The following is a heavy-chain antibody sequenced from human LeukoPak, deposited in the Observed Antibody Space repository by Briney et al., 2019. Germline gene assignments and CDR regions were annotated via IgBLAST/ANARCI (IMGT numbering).Heavy chain of an antibody. J-gene: IGHJ4*02. D-gene: IGHD5-24*01. V-gene: IGHV1-24*01. Sequence: ASVKVSCKAPGYTLSELSIHWVRQPSGKGLEWMGAFDPEDGETIYAQKFQGRATMTADTSTDTAYMELSSLTSDDTAVYYCVTDPYPTRKDYNFEPRGAYGGQGTLVTVS. CDR1: GYTLSELS. CDR3: VTDPYPTRKDYNFEPRGAY. CDR2: FDPEDGET.